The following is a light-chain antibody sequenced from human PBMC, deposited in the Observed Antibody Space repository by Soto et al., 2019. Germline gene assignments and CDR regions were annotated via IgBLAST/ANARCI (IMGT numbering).Light chain of an antibody. J-gene: IGKJ1*01. CDR1: QTITTC. CDR3: QQTHITPWT. Sequence: DIQMTQSPSSLSASVGDRVTISWRASQTITTCLNWYQQKPGKAPQLLIYGASILQSGVPSRFTGSGSGTDFTLTISSLQPDDFAGYHCQQTHITPWTFGQGTKVEIQ. CDR2: GAS. V-gene: IGKV1-39*01.